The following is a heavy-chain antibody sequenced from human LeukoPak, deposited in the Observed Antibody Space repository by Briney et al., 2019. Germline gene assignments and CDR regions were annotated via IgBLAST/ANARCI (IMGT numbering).Heavy chain of an antibody. CDR3: ARAPSHITLVGGAFDI. CDR2: IYSGGST. Sequence: GGSLRLSCAASGFTVSSNYMNWVRQAPGKGLEWVSVIYSGGSTYYADSVKGRFTISRDNSKNTLYLQMNSLRAEDTAVYYCARAPSHITLVGGAFDIWGQGTMVTVSS. D-gene: IGHD3-10*02. J-gene: IGHJ3*02. CDR1: GFTVSSNY. V-gene: IGHV3-53*01.